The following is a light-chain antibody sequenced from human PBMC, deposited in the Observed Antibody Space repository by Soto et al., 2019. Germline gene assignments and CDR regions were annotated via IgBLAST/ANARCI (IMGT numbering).Light chain of an antibody. CDR3: QQSLTIPYT. J-gene: IGKJ2*01. CDR2: AAS. V-gene: IGKV1-39*01. Sequence: DIQMTQSPSSLSASVRDRVTITCRASQTISTHLNWYQQKPGKAPKLLIYAASTSQSGVPSRFSGSGSGTDIPLTINTLQSEDFVHYYCQQSLTIPYTFGQGTKLEIK. CDR1: QTISTH.